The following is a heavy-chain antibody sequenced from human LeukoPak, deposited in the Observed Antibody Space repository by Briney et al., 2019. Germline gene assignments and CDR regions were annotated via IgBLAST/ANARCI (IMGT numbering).Heavy chain of an antibody. CDR2: INPNTGDT. V-gene: IGHV1-2*02. CDR1: GYTFTAYY. J-gene: IGHJ4*02. CDR3: ASYPRYVSTPPFDY. Sequence: ASVKVSCKASGYTFTAYYMHSVRHAPGQGPEWMGWINPNTGDTKYAQKFQGRVTMTRDTTISTAYLELSRLTSDDTAVYYCASYPRYVSTPPFDYWGQGTLVTVSS. D-gene: IGHD2-15*01.